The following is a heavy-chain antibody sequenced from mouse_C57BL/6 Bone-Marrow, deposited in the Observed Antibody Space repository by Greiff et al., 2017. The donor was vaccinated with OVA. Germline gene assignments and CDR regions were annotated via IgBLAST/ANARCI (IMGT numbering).Heavy chain of an antibody. CDR1: GYTFTSYW. V-gene: IGHV1-61*01. Sequence: QVHVKQPGAELVRPGSSVKLSCKASGYTFTSYWMDWVKQRPGQGLEWIGNIYPSDSETHYNQKFKDKATLTVDKSSSTAYMQLSSLTSEDSAVYYCARWGWLGAMDYWGQGTSVTVSS. D-gene: IGHD2-3*01. CDR2: IYPSDSET. J-gene: IGHJ4*01. CDR3: ARWGWLGAMDY.